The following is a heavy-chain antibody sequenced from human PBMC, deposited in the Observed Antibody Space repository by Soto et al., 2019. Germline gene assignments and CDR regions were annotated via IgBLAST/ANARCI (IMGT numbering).Heavy chain of an antibody. Sequence: GGSLRLSCAASGFTFSSYAMHWVRQAPGKGLEWVAVISYDGSNKYYADSVKGRFTISRDNSKNTLYLQMNSLRAEDTAVYYCARGEALNIVVVVADTFDYWGQGTLVTVSS. CDR3: ARGEALNIVVVVADTFDY. V-gene: IGHV3-30-3*01. J-gene: IGHJ4*02. CDR2: ISYDGSNK. CDR1: GFTFSSYA. D-gene: IGHD2-15*01.